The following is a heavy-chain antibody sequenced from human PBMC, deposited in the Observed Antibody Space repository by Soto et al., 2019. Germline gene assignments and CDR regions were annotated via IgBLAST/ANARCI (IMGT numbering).Heavy chain of an antibody. CDR1: GGTFSSYT. J-gene: IGHJ6*02. CDR3: ARSSSGPRYYGMDV. Sequence: QVQLVQSGAEVKKPGSSVKVSCKASGGTFSSYTISWVRQAPGQGLEWMGRIIPILGIANYAQKFQGRVTITADKSTSTAYMELSSLRTEETAVYYCARSSSGPRYYGMDVWGQGTTVTVSS. D-gene: IGHD6-19*01. V-gene: IGHV1-69*02. CDR2: IIPILGIA.